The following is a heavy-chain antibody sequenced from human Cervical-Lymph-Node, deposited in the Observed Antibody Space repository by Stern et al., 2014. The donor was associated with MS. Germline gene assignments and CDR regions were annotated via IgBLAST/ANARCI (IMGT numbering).Heavy chain of an antibody. CDR3: AREPNYRGSYYRDYYNFYGMDV. Sequence: VQLVQSGAEVKEPGASVNVSCEASGYTFRSYFIHWVRQAPGQGLEWMGVMNPSGGNTRYAQKFQGRVIMSRDMSTSTVYMDLSSLKSEDTAVFYCAREPNYRGSYYRDYYNFYGMDVWGQGTTVTVSS. J-gene: IGHJ6*02. CDR2: MNPSGGNT. V-gene: IGHV1-46*01. CDR1: GYTFRSYF. D-gene: IGHD3-10*01.